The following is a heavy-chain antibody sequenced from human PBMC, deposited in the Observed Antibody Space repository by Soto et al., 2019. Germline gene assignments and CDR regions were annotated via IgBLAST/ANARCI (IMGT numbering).Heavy chain of an antibody. CDR3: SRDLPTVYFYDSSGYYADFDY. CDR2: ISAYNGNT. Sequence: ASVKVSCKASGYTFTTYGISWVRQAPGQGLEGMGWISAYNGNTNYAQKLQGRVTMTTDTSTSTAYMELRSLRSDDTAVYYCSRDLPTVYFYDSSGYYADFDYWGQGTLVTVSS. J-gene: IGHJ4*02. V-gene: IGHV1-18*01. D-gene: IGHD3-22*01. CDR1: GYTFTTYG.